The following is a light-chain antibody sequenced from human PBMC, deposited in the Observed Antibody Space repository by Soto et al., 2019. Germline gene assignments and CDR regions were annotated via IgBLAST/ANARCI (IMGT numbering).Light chain of an antibody. CDR2: DAS. CDR1: QSISSW. CDR3: QQYNSYWT. J-gene: IGKJ1*01. Sequence: DIQMTPSPSPLSAPLGDRDTITFRASQSISSWLAWYQQKPGKAPKLLIYDASSLESGVPSRFSGSGSGTEFTLTISSLQPDDFATYYCQQYNSYWTFGQGTKVDIK. V-gene: IGKV1-5*01.